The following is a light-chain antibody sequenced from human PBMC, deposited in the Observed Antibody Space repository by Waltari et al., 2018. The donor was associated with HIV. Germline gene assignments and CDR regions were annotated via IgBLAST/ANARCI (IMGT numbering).Light chain of an antibody. V-gene: IGKV2-28*01. CDR1: QSLLHSNGYNY. J-gene: IGKJ4*01. CDR3: LQPLQLPLT. Sequence: EIVMTQSPLSLPVTPGEPASFSCRSSQSLLHSNGYNYLDWYLQRPGQSPQLLIYLGSTRASGVPDRFSGSGSGTDFTLTISRVEAEDVGVYSCLQPLQLPLTFGGVTKVGIK. CDR2: LGS.